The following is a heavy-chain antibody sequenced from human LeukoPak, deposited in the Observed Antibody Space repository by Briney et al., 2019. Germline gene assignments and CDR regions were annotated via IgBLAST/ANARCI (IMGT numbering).Heavy chain of an antibody. J-gene: IGHJ3*02. CDR3: TRGGSMEADITGYRAFDI. V-gene: IGHV4-34*01. CDR1: GGSFSGYY. CDR2: ITPSVTT. D-gene: IGHD3-22*01. Sequence: PSETLSLTCAAYGGSFSGYYWSWIRQSPGKGLEWIGEITPSVTTSYNPSLKSRVTISQDTSKNQFSLLLTSVTAADTAVYYCTRGGSMEADITGYRAFDIWGQGTLVTVSS.